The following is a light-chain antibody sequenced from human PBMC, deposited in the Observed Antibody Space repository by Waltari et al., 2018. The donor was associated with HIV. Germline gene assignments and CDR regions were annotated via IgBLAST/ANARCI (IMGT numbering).Light chain of an antibody. CDR2: GAS. CDR3: QQYNRWPPYS. V-gene: IGKV3-15*01. CDR1: DSVKNN. J-gene: IGKJ2*03. Sequence: IVITQSPASLSVSPGHTVSLSCRASDSVKNNLAWYQQRPGQAPRLLIYGASTRATGVAARFSGSGSGTEFTLTISSLQSEDFAVYYCQQYNRWPPYSFGQGTKLEIK.